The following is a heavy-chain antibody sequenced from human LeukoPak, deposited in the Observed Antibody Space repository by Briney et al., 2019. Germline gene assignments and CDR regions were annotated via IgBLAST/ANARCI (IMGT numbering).Heavy chain of an antibody. J-gene: IGHJ4*02. D-gene: IGHD4-23*01. CDR2: ISGSGGST. Sequence: GGSLRLSCAASGFTFSSYAMIWVRQAPGKGLEWVSAISGSGGSTYYADPVKGRFTISRENSKTTMYLQMNSLRAEATAVYYCAKIPASFYGGKARNYFDYWGQGTLVTVSS. CDR3: AKIPASFYGGKARNYFDY. CDR1: GFTFSSYA. V-gene: IGHV3-23*01.